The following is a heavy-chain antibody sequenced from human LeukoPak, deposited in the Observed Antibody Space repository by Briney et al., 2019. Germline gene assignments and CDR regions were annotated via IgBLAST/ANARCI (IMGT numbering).Heavy chain of an antibody. CDR3: ARAMGIAAAGTAQIWDY. CDR1: GGSFSGYY. CDR2: IYYSGST. D-gene: IGHD6-13*01. J-gene: IGHJ4*02. V-gene: IGHV4-34*01. Sequence: SETLSLTCAVYGGSFSGYYCSWIRQPPGKGLEWIGGIYYSGSTYYNPSLKSRVTISVDTSKNQFSLKLSSVTAADTAVYYCARAMGIAAAGTAQIWDYWGQGTLVTVSS.